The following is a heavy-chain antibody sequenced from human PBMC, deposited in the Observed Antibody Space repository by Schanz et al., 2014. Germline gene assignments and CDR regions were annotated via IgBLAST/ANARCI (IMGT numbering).Heavy chain of an antibody. J-gene: IGHJ3*01. Sequence: EVQLVESGGGLLQPGGSLRLSCAVSGFTVNTHYMSWVRQAPGKGLEWISSMYINSGSTQYADSVKGRFIISRDSSKNTLFLQMNRRRAEDTAVYFCARDGGRDGYNLAFDVWGQGTLVTVS. CDR2: MYINSGST. V-gene: IGHV3-53*01. D-gene: IGHD5-12*01. CDR1: GFTVNTHY. CDR3: ARDGGRDGYNLAFDV.